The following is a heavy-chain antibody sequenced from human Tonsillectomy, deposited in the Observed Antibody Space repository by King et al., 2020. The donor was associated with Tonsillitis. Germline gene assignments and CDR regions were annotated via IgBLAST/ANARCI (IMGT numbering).Heavy chain of an antibody. CDR3: ARVKFNYYMDV. Sequence: QLQESGPGLVKPSETLSLTCTVSGGSISSSSYYWGWVRQPPGKGLEWIGSIYYSGSTYYHPSLKSRVTISVDTSKNQFSLKLSSVTAADTAVYYCARVKFNYYMDVWGKGTTVTVTS. D-gene: IGHD2-21*01. V-gene: IGHV4-39*01. CDR1: GGSISSSSYY. J-gene: IGHJ6*03. CDR2: IYYSGST.